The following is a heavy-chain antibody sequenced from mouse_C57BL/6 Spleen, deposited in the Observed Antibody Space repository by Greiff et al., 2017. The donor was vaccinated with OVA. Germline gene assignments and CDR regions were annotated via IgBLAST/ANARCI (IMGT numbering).Heavy chain of an antibody. V-gene: IGHV1-22*01. CDR3: ARRRGLVYAMDY. D-gene: IGHD1-1*02. CDR2: INPNNGGT. CDR1: GYTFTDYN. Sequence: EVQRVESGPELVKPGASVKMSCKASGYTFTDYNMHWVKQSHGKSLEWIGYINPNNGGTSYNRKFKGKATLTVNKSSSTAYMELRSLTSEDSAVYYCARRRGLVYAMDYWGQGTSVTVSS. J-gene: IGHJ4*01.